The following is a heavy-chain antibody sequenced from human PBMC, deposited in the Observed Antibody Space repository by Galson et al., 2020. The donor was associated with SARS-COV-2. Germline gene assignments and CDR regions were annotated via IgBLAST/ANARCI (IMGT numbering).Heavy chain of an antibody. CDR1: GGSFSGYS. D-gene: IGHD3-16*01. CDR2: INSGGGT. Sequence: SETLSLTCAVYGGSFSGYSWTWIRQAPGKGLEWIGEINSGGGTNYSPSLSSRVTLSVDTSRNQFSLRLTSVTAADTALYFCARGHQGVVTSPVLGLGPFYSYCYMDVWAKGTTVTVSS. CDR3: ARGHQGVVTSPVLGLGPFYSYCYMDV. J-gene: IGHJ6*03. V-gene: IGHV4-34*01.